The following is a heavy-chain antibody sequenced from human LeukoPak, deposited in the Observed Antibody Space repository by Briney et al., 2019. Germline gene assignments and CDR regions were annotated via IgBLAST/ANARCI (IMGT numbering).Heavy chain of an antibody. Sequence: SETLSLTCTVSGGSISSYYWSWIRQPPGKGLEWIGYIYYSGSTNYNPSLKSRVTISVDTSKNQFSLKLSSVTAADTAVYYCARRYYKPPSYWYFDLWGRGTLVTVSS. CDR3: ARRYYKPPSYWYFDL. V-gene: IGHV4-59*08. CDR2: IYYSGST. CDR1: GGSISSYY. J-gene: IGHJ2*01. D-gene: IGHD3-10*01.